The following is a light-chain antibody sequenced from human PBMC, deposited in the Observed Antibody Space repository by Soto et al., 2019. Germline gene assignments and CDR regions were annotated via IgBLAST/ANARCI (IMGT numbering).Light chain of an antibody. V-gene: IGKV1-39*01. CDR2: AAS. CDR3: QQSYSTPPT. Sequence: DIPTTQSPSSLSASVEDRDTIPCRASQSISSYLNWYQQKPGKAPKLLIYAASSLQSGVPSRFSGSGSGTDFTLTISSLQPEDFATYYCQQSYSTPPTFGQGTKVDI. J-gene: IGKJ1*01. CDR1: QSISSY.